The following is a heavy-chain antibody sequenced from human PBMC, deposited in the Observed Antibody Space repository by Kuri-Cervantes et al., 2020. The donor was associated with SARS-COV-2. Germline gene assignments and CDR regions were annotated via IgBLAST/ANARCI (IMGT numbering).Heavy chain of an antibody. CDR2: IYYSGNT. V-gene: IGHV4-30-4*08. Sequence: SCTVSGGSINIANYYWSWVRQPPGMGLEWIGHIYYSGNTYYNPSLKSRVSMSVDTSKNQFSLKLNAVTAADTAVYYCASPIIVGATDYWGQGIRGT. D-gene: IGHD1-26*01. CDR1: GGSINIANYY. CDR3: ASPIIVGATDY. J-gene: IGHJ4*02.